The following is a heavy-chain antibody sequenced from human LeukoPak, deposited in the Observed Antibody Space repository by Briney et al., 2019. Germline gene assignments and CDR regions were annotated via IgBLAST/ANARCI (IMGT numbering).Heavy chain of an antibody. D-gene: IGHD3-3*01. CDR3: AKVLTKKRITIFGSPMVHGWFDP. CDR1: GFTFSSYA. Sequence: PGGSLRLSCAASGFTFSSYAMSWVRQAPGKGLEWVSAISGSGGSTYYADSVKGRFTISRDNSKNTLYLQMNSLRAEDTAVYYCAKVLTKKRITIFGSPMVHGWFDPWGQGTLVTVSS. J-gene: IGHJ5*02. CDR2: ISGSGGST. V-gene: IGHV3-23*01.